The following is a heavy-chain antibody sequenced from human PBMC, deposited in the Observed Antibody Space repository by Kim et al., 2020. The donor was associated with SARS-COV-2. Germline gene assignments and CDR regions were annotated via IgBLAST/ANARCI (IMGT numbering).Heavy chain of an antibody. D-gene: IGHD3-10*01. V-gene: IGHV4-59*13. J-gene: IGHJ6*02. Sequence: SETLSLTCTVSGGSISSYYWSWIRQPPGKGLEWIGYIYYSGSTNYNPSLKSRVTISVDTSKNQFSLTLSSVTAADTAVYYCARDAWDYGSGSYRYYYYYGMDVWGQGTTVTVSS. CDR3: ARDAWDYGSGSYRYYYYYGMDV. CDR1: GGSISSYY. CDR2: IYYSGST.